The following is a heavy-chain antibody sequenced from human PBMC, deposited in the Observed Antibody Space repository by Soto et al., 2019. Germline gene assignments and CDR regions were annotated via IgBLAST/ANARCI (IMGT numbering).Heavy chain of an antibody. CDR1: GGTFSSYA. CDR3: ARKGGYSGYDLVY. J-gene: IGHJ4*02. V-gene: IGHV1-69*13. Sequence: SVKVSCKASGGTFSSYAISWVQQAPGQGLEWMGGIIPIFGTANYAQKFQGRVTITADESTSTAYMELSSLRSEDTAVYYCARKGGYSGYDLVYWGQGXLVTVYS. CDR2: IIPIFGTA. D-gene: IGHD5-12*01.